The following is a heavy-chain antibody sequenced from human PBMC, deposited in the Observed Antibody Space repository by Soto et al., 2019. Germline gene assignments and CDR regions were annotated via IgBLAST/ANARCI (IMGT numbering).Heavy chain of an antibody. V-gene: IGHV1-18*01. CDR2: ISGYNGNT. D-gene: IGHD6-6*01. CDR1: GYTFSSYG. Sequence: ASVKVSCKASGYTFSSYGVSWVRQAPGQGLEWMGWISGYNGNTNYAQNFQGRVTMTADPSTRTAYMDLRSLRSDDTAVYFCARKSSSSSWFDPWGQGTLVTVSS. J-gene: IGHJ5*02. CDR3: ARKSSSSSWFDP.